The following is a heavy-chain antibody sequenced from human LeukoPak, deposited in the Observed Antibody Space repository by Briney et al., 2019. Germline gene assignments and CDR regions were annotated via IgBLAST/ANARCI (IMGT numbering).Heavy chain of an antibody. CDR2: IIRGGSTI. CDR1: GLTFSSYE. D-gene: IGHD3-22*01. Sequence: GGSLRLSCAASGLTFSSYEMTWFRQAQGKGPRGFPNIIRGGSTIYYADSVKGRFTISRDNSKNTLYLQMNSLRAEDTAVYYCARDPKYYYDSSAYYSYLDYWGQGTLVTVSS. CDR3: ARDPKYYYDSSAYYSYLDY. V-gene: IGHV3-48*03. J-gene: IGHJ4*02.